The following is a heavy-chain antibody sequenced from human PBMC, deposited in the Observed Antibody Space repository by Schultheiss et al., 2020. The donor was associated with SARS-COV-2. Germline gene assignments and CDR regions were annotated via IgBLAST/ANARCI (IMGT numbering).Heavy chain of an antibody. Sequence: SETLSLTCTVSGGSISGYYWSWIRQPPGKGLEWIGYIYYSGSTNYNPSLKSRVTISVDTSKNQFSLKLSSVTAADTAVYYCARHSAAEFAFDIWGQGTMVTVSS. V-gene: IGHV4-59*01. CDR1: GGSISGYY. D-gene: IGHD6-13*01. J-gene: IGHJ3*02. CDR2: IYYSGST. CDR3: ARHSAAEFAFDI.